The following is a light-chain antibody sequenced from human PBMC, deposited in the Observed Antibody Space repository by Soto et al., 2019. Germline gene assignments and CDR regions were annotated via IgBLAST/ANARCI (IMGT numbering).Light chain of an antibody. CDR1: QSVSSSY. Sequence: EIVLTQSAGNLSLSPGERATRSCRASQSVSSSYLAWYQEKPGQAPRLLIYGASFRATGIPDRFSGSGSGTDFTLTISRLEPEDFEVYYCQQYGSSPYTFGQGTKVDIK. J-gene: IGKJ2*01. CDR3: QQYGSSPYT. CDR2: GAS. V-gene: IGKV3-20*01.